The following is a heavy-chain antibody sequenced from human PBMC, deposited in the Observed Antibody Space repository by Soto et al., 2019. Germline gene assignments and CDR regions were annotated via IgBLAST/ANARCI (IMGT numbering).Heavy chain of an antibody. J-gene: IGHJ4*02. CDR2: IIPIFGTA. CDR3: VGMVRGVIITVGLADY. V-gene: IGHV1-69*05. CDR1: GGTFSSYA. Sequence: QVQLVQSGAEVKKPGSSVKVSCKASGGTFSSYAISWVRQAPGQGLEWMGGIIPIFGTANYAQKFQGRVTITXXEXTXXAYLELSSLRSEDTAVYYCVGMVRGVIITVGLADYWGQGTLVTVSS. D-gene: IGHD3-10*01.